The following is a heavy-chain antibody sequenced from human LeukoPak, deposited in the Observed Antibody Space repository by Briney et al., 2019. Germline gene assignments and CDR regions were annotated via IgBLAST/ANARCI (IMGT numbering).Heavy chain of an antibody. J-gene: IGHJ1*01. CDR1: GFTFSSYS. V-gene: IGHV3-7*05. CDR2: IKQDGSVE. CDR3: TKDRVSSGWFEYFQY. Sequence: GGSLRLSCVASGFTFSSYSMNWVRQAPGKGLEWVANIKQDGSVEYYVVSVKGRFTISRDNAKESLYLQMNSLRAEDTAVYYCTKDRVSSGWFEYFQYWGQGTLVTVSS. D-gene: IGHD6-19*01.